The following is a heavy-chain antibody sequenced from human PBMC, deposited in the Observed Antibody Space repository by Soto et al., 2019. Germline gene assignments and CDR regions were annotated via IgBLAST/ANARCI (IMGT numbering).Heavy chain of an antibody. V-gene: IGHV4-30-4*01. CDR3: ARLSGYDPAGAADK. D-gene: IGHD5-12*01. CDR2: TYSSGGS. J-gene: IGHJ4*02. CDR1: GASVSSAEHY. Sequence: QVQLQESGPGLVKASQTLSLTCTLSGASVSSAEHYWSWIRQPPGQGLEWIGYTYSSGGSYYNASLQSRVSISVDTSQNQFSLKLTSVTAADTAVYYCARLSGYDPAGAADKWGPGILVSVAS.